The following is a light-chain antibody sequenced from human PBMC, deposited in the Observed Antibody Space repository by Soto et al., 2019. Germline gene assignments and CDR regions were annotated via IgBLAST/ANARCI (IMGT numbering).Light chain of an antibody. CDR1: SSDLGGYTY. V-gene: IGLV2-14*01. Sequence: QSVLTQPASVSGSPGQSISISCAGTSSDLGGYTYVSWYQQHPGKAPKLMIYDVSNRPSGVSNRFSGSKSGNTASLTISGLQAEDEADYYCTSYTSSSTPYVFGGGTKVTVL. CDR2: DVS. CDR3: TSYTSSSTPYV. J-gene: IGLJ1*01.